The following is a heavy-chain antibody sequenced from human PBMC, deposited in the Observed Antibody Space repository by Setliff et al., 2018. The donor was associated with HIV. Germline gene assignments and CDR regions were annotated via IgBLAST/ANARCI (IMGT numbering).Heavy chain of an antibody. D-gene: IGHD3-16*02. CDR2: ISGSGGST. J-gene: IGHJ4*02. V-gene: IGHV3-23*01. CDR1: GFTLSNAW. CDR3: AKGLSGPFDY. Sequence: PGGSLRLSCAASGFTLSNAWMSWVRQAPGKGLEWVSGISGSGGSTYYADSVKGRFTISRDNSKNTLYLQMNSLRAQDTAVYYCAKGLSGPFDYWGQGTLVTVSS.